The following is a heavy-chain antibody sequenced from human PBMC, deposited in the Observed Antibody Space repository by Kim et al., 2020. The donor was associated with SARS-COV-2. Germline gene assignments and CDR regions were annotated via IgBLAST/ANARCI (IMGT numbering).Heavy chain of an antibody. V-gene: IGHV3-33*01. D-gene: IGHD3-10*01. CDR3: ARGGKLSGSPTGGY. CDR2: IYYDGSNK. J-gene: IGHJ4*02. Sequence: GGSLRLSCAASGFTFNDYGMHWVRQAPGKGLEWVAVIYYDGSNKYYADSVKGRFTISRDNSKNTVHLQMNSLRVEDTAVYYCARGGKLSGSPTGGYWGQGTLVTVSS. CDR1: GFTFNDYG.